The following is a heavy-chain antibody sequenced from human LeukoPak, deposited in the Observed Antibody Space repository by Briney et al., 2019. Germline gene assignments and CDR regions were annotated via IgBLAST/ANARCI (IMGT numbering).Heavy chain of an antibody. V-gene: IGHV3-53*01. D-gene: IGHD1-14*01. CDR1: GFTVSSNQ. CDR2: MYSGGRT. J-gene: IGHJ5*02. CDR3: ARGQTGSGFDP. Sequence: GGSLRLSCAASGFTVSSNQMSWVRQAPGKGPEWVSLMYSGGRTYYADSVKGRFTISRDNSKNTLYLQMNSLRVDDTAVYYCARGQTGSGFDPWGQGTLVTVSS.